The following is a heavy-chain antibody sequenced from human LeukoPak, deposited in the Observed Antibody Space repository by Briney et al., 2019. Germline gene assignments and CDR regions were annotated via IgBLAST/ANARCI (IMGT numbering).Heavy chain of an antibody. V-gene: IGHV4-39*01. Sequence: SETLSLTCTVSGGSISSSSYYWGWIRQPPGRGLEWIGSIYYSGSTYYNPPLKSRVTISVDTSKNQFSLKLSSVTAADTAVYYCARHALGSFDYWGQGTLVTVSS. CDR2: IYYSGST. CDR3: ARHALGSFDY. J-gene: IGHJ4*02. CDR1: GGSISSSSYY. D-gene: IGHD1-26*01.